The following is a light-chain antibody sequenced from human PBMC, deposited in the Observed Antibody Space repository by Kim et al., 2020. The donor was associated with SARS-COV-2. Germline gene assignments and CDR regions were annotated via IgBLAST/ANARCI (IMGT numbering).Light chain of an antibody. CDR3: QQYGSSPPLT. CDR1: QSVSSSF. CDR2: SAS. V-gene: IGKV3-20*01. J-gene: IGKJ4*01. Sequence: IVLTQSPGTLSLSPGERGTLSCRASQSVSSSFLAWYQQKPGQAPRLLIYSASNRATGIPDRFSGSGSGTDFSLTISRLEPEDYAVYYCQQYGSSPPLTFGGGTKVDIK.